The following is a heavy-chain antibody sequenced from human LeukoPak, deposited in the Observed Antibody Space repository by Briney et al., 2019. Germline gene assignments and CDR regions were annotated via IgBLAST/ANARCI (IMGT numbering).Heavy chain of an antibody. D-gene: IGHD2-21*01. CDR2: INQDGTEK. Sequence: GGSLRLSCAASGFTFSSYWMSWVRQAPGEGLEWVAKINQDGTEKAYVDSVRGRFTISRDNAKNSLFLQMNSLRAEDTAVYYCARDFALFGPNWGQGTLVTVSS. J-gene: IGHJ4*02. CDR3: ARDFALFGPN. V-gene: IGHV3-7*03. CDR1: GFTFSSYW.